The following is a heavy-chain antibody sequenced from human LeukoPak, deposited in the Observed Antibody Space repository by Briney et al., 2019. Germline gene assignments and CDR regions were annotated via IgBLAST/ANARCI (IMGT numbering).Heavy chain of an antibody. CDR2: MFYSGST. CDR1: GGSISGSNYY. D-gene: IGHD4-23*01. J-gene: IGHJ3*02. CDR3: ATGRNLEAYEI. Sequence: PSETLSLTCTVSGGSISGSNYYWGWIRQPPGKGLEWIGSMFYSGSTYYNPSFKSRVTISGDTSKNLFSLKLSSVNAADTAVYYCATGRNLEAYEIWGQGTMVTVSS. V-gene: IGHV4-39*01.